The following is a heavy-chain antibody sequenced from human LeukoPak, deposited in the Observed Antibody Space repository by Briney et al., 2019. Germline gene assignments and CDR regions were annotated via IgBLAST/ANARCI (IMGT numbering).Heavy chain of an antibody. CDR2: ISWNSGSI. Sequence: GGSLRLSCAASGFTFDDYAMHWVRQAPGEGLEWVSGISWNSGSIGYADSVKGRFTISRDNATNSLYLQMNSLRAEDTALYYCAKDRGYVDYRAFDIWGQATMVTVSS. D-gene: IGHD4-17*01. CDR3: AKDRGYVDYRAFDI. V-gene: IGHV3-9*01. J-gene: IGHJ3*02. CDR1: GFTFDDYA.